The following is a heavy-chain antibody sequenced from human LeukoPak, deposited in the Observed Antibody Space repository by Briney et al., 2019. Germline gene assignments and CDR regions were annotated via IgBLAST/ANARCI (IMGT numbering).Heavy chain of an antibody. Sequence: PGGSLRLSCAASGFTFSDYYMSWIRQAPGKGLEWVSYISSRWSTIYYADSVKGRFTISRDNAKNSLYLQINSLRAEDTAVYYCARGFVVVPAAIGYWGQGTLVTVSS. V-gene: IGHV3-11*04. CDR1: GFTFSDYY. D-gene: IGHD2-2*02. CDR3: ARGFVVVPAAIGY. CDR2: ISSRWSTI. J-gene: IGHJ4*02.